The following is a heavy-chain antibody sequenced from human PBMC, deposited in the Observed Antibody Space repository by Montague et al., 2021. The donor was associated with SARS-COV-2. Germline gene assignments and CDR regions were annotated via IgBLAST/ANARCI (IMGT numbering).Heavy chain of an antibody. CDR1: GGSISSYY. D-gene: IGHD3-3*01. Sequence: SETLSLTCTVSGGSISSYYWSWIRQPPGKGLEWIGYIYYSGSTNYNPSLKSRVTISVDTSENQFSLKLSSVTAADTAVYYCARGIFTIPFIPAHYYMDVWGKGTPVTVSS. CDR2: IYYSGST. CDR3: ARGIFTIPFIPAHYYMDV. V-gene: IGHV4-59*01. J-gene: IGHJ6*03.